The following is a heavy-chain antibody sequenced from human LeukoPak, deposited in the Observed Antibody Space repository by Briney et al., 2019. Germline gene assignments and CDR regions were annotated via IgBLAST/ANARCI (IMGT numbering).Heavy chain of an antibody. CDR3: AREENDSSSNY. CDR2: IIPIFGTA. Sequence: SVKVSCKASGGTFGSYAISWVRQAPGQGLEWMGRIIPIFGTANYAQKFQGRVTITADKSTSTAYMELSSLRSEDTAVYYCAREENDSSSNYWGQGTLVTVSS. V-gene: IGHV1-69*06. CDR1: GGTFGSYA. J-gene: IGHJ4*02. D-gene: IGHD6-6*01.